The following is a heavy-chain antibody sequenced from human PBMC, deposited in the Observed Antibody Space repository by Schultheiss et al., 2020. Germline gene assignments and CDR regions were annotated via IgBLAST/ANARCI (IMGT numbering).Heavy chain of an antibody. J-gene: IGHJ4*02. CDR3: GAGYYDSSGYLDY. V-gene: IGHV4-34*01. CDR2: INHSGST. CDR1: GGSFSGYY. Sequence: AETLALTCAVYGGSFSGYYWSWIRQPPGKGLEWIGEINHSGSTNYNPSLKSRVTISVDTSKNQFSLKLSSVTAADTAVYYCGAGYYDSSGYLDYWGKGTLVTVSS. D-gene: IGHD3-22*01.